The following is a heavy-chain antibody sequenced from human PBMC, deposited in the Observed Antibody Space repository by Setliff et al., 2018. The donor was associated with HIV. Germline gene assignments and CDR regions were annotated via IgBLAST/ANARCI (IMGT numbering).Heavy chain of an antibody. CDR1: GDSIKNYF. D-gene: IGHD5-18*01. J-gene: IGHJ5*02. Sequence: LSLTCTVSGDSIKNYFWNWIRQPAGKGLEWIGRIYTTGSTTYNPSGSTTYNPSLKSRVTMSVDTSKNQFSLKVDSLTPADTAVYFCARDGRYSFGYNWFDPWGQGTLVTVSS. V-gene: IGHV4-4*07. CDR2: IYTTGSTTYNPSGST. CDR3: ARDGRYSFGYNWFDP.